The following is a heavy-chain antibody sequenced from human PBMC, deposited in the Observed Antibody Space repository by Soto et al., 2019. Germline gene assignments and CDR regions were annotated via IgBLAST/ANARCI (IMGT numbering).Heavy chain of an antibody. CDR3: AKDFGLDCSSTSCYGVVDY. D-gene: IGHD2-2*01. CDR1: GFNFISYA. J-gene: IGHJ4*02. V-gene: IGHV3-23*01. Sequence: PGGSLRLSCAAAGFNFISYAMSWVRQATGKGLEWVSAISGSGGSTYYADSVKGRFTISRDNSKNTLYLQMNSLRAEDTAVYYCAKDFGLDCSSTSCYGVVDYWGQGTLVTVSS. CDR2: ISGSGGST.